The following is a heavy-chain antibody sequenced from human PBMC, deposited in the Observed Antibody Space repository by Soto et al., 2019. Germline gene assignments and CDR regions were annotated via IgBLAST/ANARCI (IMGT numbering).Heavy chain of an antibody. Sequence: ASVKVSCKASGYTFTSYGISWVRQAPGQGLEWMGWISAYNGNTNYAQKLQGRVTMTTDTSTSTAYMELRSLRSDDTAVYYCATTEERITIFGVVTPTWYFDYWGQGTLVTVPQ. CDR3: ATTEERITIFGVVTPTWYFDY. CDR2: ISAYNGNT. J-gene: IGHJ4*02. CDR1: GYTFTSYG. V-gene: IGHV1-18*01. D-gene: IGHD3-3*01.